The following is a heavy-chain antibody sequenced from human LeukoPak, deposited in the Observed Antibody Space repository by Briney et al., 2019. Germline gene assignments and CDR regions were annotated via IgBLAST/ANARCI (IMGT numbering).Heavy chain of an antibody. CDR2: INSNGATA. CDR3: AKDQRFGDLDDY. V-gene: IGHV3-23*01. J-gene: IGHJ4*02. CDR1: GFTFSIYA. Sequence: PGGSLRLSCAASGFTFSIYAMSWVRQAPGKGLEWVSLINSNGATAHYADSVKGRFTISRDNSKNTLYLQMSSLRAEDTAVYYCAKDQRFGDLDDYRGQGTLVTVSS. D-gene: IGHD3-10*01.